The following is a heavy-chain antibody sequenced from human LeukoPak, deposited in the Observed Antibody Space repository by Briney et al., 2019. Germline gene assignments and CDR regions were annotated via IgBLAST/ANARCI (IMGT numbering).Heavy chain of an antibody. V-gene: IGHV5-51*01. J-gene: IGHJ4*02. CDR3: ARQAPLAYFDY. Sequence: GESLKISCKGSGYMFTNSWIGWVRQMPGKGLEWMGILYPDDSDTRYNPSFQGQVTISADKSISTAYLQWSSLKASDTAMYYCARQAPLAYFDYWGQGTLVTVSS. CDR1: GYMFTNSW. CDR2: LYPDDSDT.